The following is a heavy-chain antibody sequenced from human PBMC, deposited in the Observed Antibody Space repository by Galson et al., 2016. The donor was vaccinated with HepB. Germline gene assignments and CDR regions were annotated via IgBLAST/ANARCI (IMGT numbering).Heavy chain of an antibody. CDR1: GGSISTSSYY. CDR3: ASRAFDYGNFDY. Sequence: SETLSLTCTVPGGSISTSSYYWGWIRQPPGKGLEWIGSMYYSGGSYYNSSLKSRVTISVDTSKNQFSLKLSSVTAADTSVYYCASRAFDYGNFDYWGQGILVTVSS. CDR2: MYYSGGS. D-gene: IGHD4-17*01. V-gene: IGHV4-39*01. J-gene: IGHJ4*02.